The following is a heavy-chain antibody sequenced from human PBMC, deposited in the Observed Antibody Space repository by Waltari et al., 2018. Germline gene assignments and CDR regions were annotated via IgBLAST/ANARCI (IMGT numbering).Heavy chain of an antibody. D-gene: IGHD1-26*01. CDR3: AKKLGVSSWYYFDY. J-gene: IGHJ4*02. CDR2: IGGGGSTT. Sequence: DVQLLESGGALVQPGGSLSLLCAAFGCPFRNYALTWVRQAPGKGLEWVSVIGGGGSTTYYADSVKGRFTISRDNSKNTLYLQMNRLRVEDTAVYYCAKKLGVSSWYYFDYWGQGTLVTVSS. CDR1: GCPFRNYA. V-gene: IGHV3-23*01.